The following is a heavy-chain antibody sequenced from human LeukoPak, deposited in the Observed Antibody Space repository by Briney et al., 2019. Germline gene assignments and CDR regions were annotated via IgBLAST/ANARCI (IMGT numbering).Heavy chain of an antibody. D-gene: IGHD1-1*01. CDR2: FDPEDGET. V-gene: IGHV1-24*01. CDR3: ATELIPGKETGTDY. J-gene: IGHJ4*02. Sequence: ASVKVSCKVSGYTLTELSMHWVRQAPGKGLEWMGGFDPEDGETIYAQKFQGRVTMTEDTSTDIAYMELSSLRSEDTAVYYCATELIPGKETGTDYWGQGTLVTVSS. CDR1: GYTLTELS.